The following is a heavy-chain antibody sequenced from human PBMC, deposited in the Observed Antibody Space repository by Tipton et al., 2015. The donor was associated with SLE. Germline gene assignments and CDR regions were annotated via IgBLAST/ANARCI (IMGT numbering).Heavy chain of an antibody. CDR2: IYYSGST. J-gene: IGHJ6*03. CDR3: ARGAPREKEYYYYYMDV. CDR1: GDSISSYY. V-gene: IGHV4-59*01. Sequence: TLSLTCSVSGDSISSYYWGWIRQPPGKGLEWIGYIYYSGSTNYNPSLKSRVTISVDTSKNQFSLKLSSVTAADTAVYYCARGAPREKEYYYYYMDVWGKGTTVTVSS.